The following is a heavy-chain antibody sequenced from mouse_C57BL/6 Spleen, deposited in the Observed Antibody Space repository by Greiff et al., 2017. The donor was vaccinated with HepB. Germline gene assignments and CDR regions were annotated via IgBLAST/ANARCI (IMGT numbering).Heavy chain of an antibody. V-gene: IGHV1-74*01. CDR1: GYTFTSYW. CDR2: LHPSDSDT. CDR3: AIREDGWGLFDY. J-gene: IGHJ2*01. Sequence: QVQLQQPGAELVKPGASVKVSCKASGYTFTSYWMHWVKQRPGQGLEWIGRLHPSDSDTNYNQKFKGKATLTVDKSSSTAYMQRSSLTSEDSAVYYCAIREDGWGLFDYWGQGTTLTVSS. D-gene: IGHD2-3*01.